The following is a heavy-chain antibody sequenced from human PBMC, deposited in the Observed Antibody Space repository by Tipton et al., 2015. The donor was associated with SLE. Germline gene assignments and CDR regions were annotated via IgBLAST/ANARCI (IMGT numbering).Heavy chain of an antibody. CDR2: IYHGGSI. CDR3: ARDFRGTGFYYYYYMDV. D-gene: IGHD7-27*01. V-gene: IGHV4-4*02. CDR1: GGSISSSHW. J-gene: IGHJ6*03. Sequence: TLSLTCAVSGGSISSSHWWSWVRQSPGKGLEWIGEIYHGGSINYNPSLKSRVTISVNKSNNQFSLKLSSVTAADTAVYYCARDFRGTGFYYYYYMDVWGKGTTVTVSS.